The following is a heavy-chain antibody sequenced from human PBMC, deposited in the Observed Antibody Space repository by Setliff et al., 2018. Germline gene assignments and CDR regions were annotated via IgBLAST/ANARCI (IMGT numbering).Heavy chain of an antibody. D-gene: IGHD3-16*01. CDR3: ARPPRGGRWYFDL. J-gene: IGHJ2*01. Sequence: SETLSLTCAVQGGPFSGYYRSWIRQHPGKGLEWIGYIYYSGSTYYNPSLRSRVTISVDTSKNQFSLKLSSVTAADTAVYYCARPPRGGRWYFDLWGRGTLVTVSS. CDR1: GGPFSGYY. V-gene: IGHV4-34*01. CDR2: IYYSGST.